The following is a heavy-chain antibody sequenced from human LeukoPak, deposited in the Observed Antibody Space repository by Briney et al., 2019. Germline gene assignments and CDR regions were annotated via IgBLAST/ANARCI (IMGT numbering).Heavy chain of an antibody. CDR1: RYTLTSYG. J-gene: IGHJ4*02. D-gene: IGHD7-27*01. CDR3: ARITNWEPLDC. Sequence: ASVNVSCKASRYTLTSYGISWVRQAPGQGLEWMGWICAYNGNTNYAQKLQGRVTMTTDTSTNIADMEPRSLRSVATAVYYSARITNWEPLDCWGQGTLVTVSS. V-gene: IGHV1-18*01. CDR2: ICAYNGNT.